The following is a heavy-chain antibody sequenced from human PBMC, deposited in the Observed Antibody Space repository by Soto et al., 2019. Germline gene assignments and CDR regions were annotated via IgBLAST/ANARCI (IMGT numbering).Heavy chain of an antibody. CDR1: GGSISSSSYY. J-gene: IGHJ4*02. Sequence: PSETLSLTCTVSGGSISSSSYYWGWIRQPPGKGLEWIGSIYYSGSTYHNPSLKSRVTISVDTSKNQFSLKLSSVTAADTAVYYCARTVIAVAGLDYWGQGTLVTVSS. D-gene: IGHD6-19*01. CDR3: ARTVIAVAGLDY. CDR2: IYYSGST. V-gene: IGHV4-39*01.